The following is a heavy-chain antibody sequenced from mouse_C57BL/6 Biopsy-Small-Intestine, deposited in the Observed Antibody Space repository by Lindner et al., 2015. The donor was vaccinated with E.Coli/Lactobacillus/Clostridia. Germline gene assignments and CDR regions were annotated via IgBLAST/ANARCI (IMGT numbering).Heavy chain of an antibody. V-gene: IGHV1-42*01. CDR1: GYSFTSYY. J-gene: IGHJ2*01. CDR2: INPSTGGT. Sequence: VQLQESGPDLVKPGASVKISCKASGYSFTSYYMNWVKQSPEESLEWIGEINPSTGGTTYNQKFRAKATMTVDKSSSTAYMQLRSLTSEDSAVYYCARYYYGSSYFDYWGQGTTLTVSS. CDR3: ARYYYGSSYFDY. D-gene: IGHD1-1*01.